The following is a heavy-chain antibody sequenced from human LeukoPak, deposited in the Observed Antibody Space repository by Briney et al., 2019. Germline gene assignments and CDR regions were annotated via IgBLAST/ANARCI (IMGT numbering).Heavy chain of an antibody. CDR3: AKGQYYDFWSGSQGYFDY. D-gene: IGHD3-3*01. CDR2: IRYDGSNK. Sequence: PGGSLRLSCAASGFTFSSYAMHWVRQAPGKGLEWVAFIRYDGSNKYYADSVKGRFTISRDNSKNTLYLQMNSLRAEDTAVYYCAKGQYYDFWSGSQGYFDYWGQGTLVTVSS. CDR1: GFTFSSYA. V-gene: IGHV3-30*02. J-gene: IGHJ4*02.